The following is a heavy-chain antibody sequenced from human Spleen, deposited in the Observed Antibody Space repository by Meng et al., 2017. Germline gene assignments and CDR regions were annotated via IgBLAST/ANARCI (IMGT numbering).Heavy chain of an antibody. CDR2: IKRDGSEK. Sequence: GGSLRLSCAASGFAFSDCYMTWVRQAPGKGLEWVANIKRDGSEKYYEDSVKGRFTISRDNAKNSLYLQMNSLRAEDTAVYYCARGYYYDTFDAFDIWGQGTMVTVSS. D-gene: IGHD3-22*01. V-gene: IGHV3-7*04. CDR1: GFAFSDCY. CDR3: ARGYYYDTFDAFDI. J-gene: IGHJ3*02.